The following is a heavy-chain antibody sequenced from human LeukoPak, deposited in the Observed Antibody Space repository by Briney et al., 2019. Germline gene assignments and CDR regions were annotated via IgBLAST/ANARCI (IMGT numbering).Heavy chain of an antibody. CDR1: GFTFDDYA. V-gene: IGHV3-9*01. J-gene: IGHJ4*02. CDR3: AKSAGNYFDY. CDR2: ISWNSGSI. Sequence: GGSLRLSCAASGFTFDDYAMHWVRQAPGKGLEWVSGISWNSGSIGYADSVKGRFTISRDNAKNSLYLQMNSLRAEDTALYYCAKSAGNYFDYWGQGTPVTVSS. D-gene: IGHD6-19*01.